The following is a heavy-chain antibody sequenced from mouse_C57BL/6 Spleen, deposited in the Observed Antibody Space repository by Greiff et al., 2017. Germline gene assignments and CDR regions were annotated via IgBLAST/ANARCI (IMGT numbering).Heavy chain of an antibody. CDR3: ARGHGSYDV. V-gene: IGHV1-69*01. CDR2: IDPSDSYT. Sequence: QVQLQQPGAELVMPGASVKLSCKASGYTFTSYWMHWVKQRPGQGLEWIGEIDPSDSYTNYNQKFKGKSTLTVDKSSSTAYMQLSSLTSEDSAVYYCARGHGSYDVWGTGTTVTVSS. D-gene: IGHD1-1*02. J-gene: IGHJ1*03. CDR1: GYTFTSYW.